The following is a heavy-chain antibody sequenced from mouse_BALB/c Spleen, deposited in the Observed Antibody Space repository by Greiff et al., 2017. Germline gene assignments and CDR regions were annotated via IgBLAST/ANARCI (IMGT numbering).Heavy chain of an antibody. D-gene: IGHD4-1*01. CDR1: GYTFTSYW. Sequence: QVQLQQSGAELVKPGASVKLSCKTSGYTFTSYWIQWVKQRPGQGLGWIGEIFPGTGTTYYNEKFKGKATLTIDTSSSTAYMQLSSLTSEDSAVYFCARLGWGADWGQGTLVTVSA. V-gene: IGHV1S132*01. CDR2: IFPGTGTT. J-gene: IGHJ3*01. CDR3: ARLGWGAD.